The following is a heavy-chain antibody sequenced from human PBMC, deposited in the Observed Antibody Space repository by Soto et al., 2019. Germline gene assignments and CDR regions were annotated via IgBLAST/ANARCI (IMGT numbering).Heavy chain of an antibody. CDR2: ISSHSSTM. CDR3: ARDPREWEQRLFDF. V-gene: IGHV3-48*02. CDR1: GFTFSSYS. Sequence: EVLLVESGGDLVQPGGSLRLSCAASGFTFSSYSMNWVRQAPGKGLEWVAYISSHSSTMYYADSVKGRFTISRDNAKRSLYLQMNSLRDEDTAVYYCARDPREWEQRLFDFWGQGTLVTVSS. J-gene: IGHJ4*02. D-gene: IGHD1-26*01.